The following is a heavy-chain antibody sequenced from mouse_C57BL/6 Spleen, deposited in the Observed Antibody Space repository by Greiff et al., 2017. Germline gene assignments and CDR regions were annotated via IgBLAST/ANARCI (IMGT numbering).Heavy chain of an antibody. CDR3: ARSITTVVATHFDY. D-gene: IGHD1-1*01. V-gene: IGHV1-39*01. CDR2: INPNYGTT. CDR1: GYSFTDYN. J-gene: IGHJ2*01. Sequence: EVQLQQSGPELVKPGASVNISCKASGYSFTDYNMNWVKQSNGKSLEWIGVINPNYGTTSYNQKFKGKATLTVDQSSSTAYMQLNSLTSEDSAVYYCARSITTVVATHFDYWGQGTTLTVSS.